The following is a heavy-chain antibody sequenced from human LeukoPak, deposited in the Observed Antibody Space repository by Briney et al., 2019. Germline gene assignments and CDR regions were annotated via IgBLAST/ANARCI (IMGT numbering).Heavy chain of an antibody. V-gene: IGHV3-48*01. Sequence: GGSLRLSCAASGFTFSSYSMKWVRQAPGKGLEWVSYISSSSTIYYADSVKGRFTISRDNAKNSLYLQMNSLRAEDTAVYYCARVGSSGERWPNDYWGQGTLVTVSS. J-gene: IGHJ4*02. D-gene: IGHD5-24*01. CDR2: ISSSSTI. CDR3: ARVGSSGERWPNDY. CDR1: GFTFSSYS.